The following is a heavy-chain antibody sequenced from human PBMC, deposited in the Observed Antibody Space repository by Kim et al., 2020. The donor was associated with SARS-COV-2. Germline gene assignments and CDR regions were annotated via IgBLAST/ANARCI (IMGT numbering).Heavy chain of an antibody. D-gene: IGHD3-10*01. CDR2: IIPILGIA. V-gene: IGHV1-69*04. CDR3: ALAGDYYGSGSYQVDY. J-gene: IGHJ4*02. Sequence: SVKVSCKASGGTFSSYAISWVRQAPGQGLEWMGRIIPILGIANYAQKFQGRVTITADKSTSTAYMELSSLRSEDTAVYYCALAGDYYGSGSYQVDYWGQGTLVTVSS. CDR1: GGTFSSYA.